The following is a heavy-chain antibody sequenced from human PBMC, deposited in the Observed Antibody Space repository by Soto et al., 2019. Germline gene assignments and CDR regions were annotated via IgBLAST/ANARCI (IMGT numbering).Heavy chain of an antibody. J-gene: IGHJ4*02. CDR2: IKQDGSEK. V-gene: IGHV3-7*01. Sequence: EVQLVESGGGLVQPGGSLRLSCAASGFTFSSYRMSWVRQAPGKGLEWVADIKQDGSEKYYVDSVKGRFTISRDNAKNSLYLQMNSLRAEDTAVYYCARIAVAGSGTFDYWGQGTLVTVSS. CDR3: ARIAVAGSGTFDY. CDR1: GFTFSSYR. D-gene: IGHD6-19*01.